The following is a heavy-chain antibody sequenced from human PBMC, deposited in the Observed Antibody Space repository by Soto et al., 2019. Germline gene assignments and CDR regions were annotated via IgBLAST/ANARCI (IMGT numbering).Heavy chain of an antibody. CDR3: AHSYAYGDYYYYGMDV. Sequence: VESLTISCKVSGYSFTSYWIIWVLQMPGKGLEWMGRIDPSDSYTNYSPSFQGHVTISADKSISTAYLQWSSLKASDTAMYYCAHSYAYGDYYYYGMDVWGQGTTVTVSS. V-gene: IGHV5-10-1*01. J-gene: IGHJ6*01. CDR2: IDPSDSYT. D-gene: IGHD5-18*01. CDR1: GYSFTSYW.